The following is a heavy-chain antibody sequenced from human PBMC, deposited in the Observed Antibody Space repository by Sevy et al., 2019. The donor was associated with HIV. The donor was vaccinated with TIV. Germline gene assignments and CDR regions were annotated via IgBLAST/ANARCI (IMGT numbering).Heavy chain of an antibody. V-gene: IGHV4-39*01. Sequence: SETLSLTCTVSGASISSSGYYWGLIRQPPGKGLEWIASIRYTGETFYNPSLRSRVTISADTSKIQFSLQLSSVTAADTAIYFCAGPILTYNSGWSYYDYWGQGTVVTVSS. D-gene: IGHD6-19*01. CDR1: GASISSSGYY. J-gene: IGHJ4*02. CDR3: AGPILTYNSGWSYYDY. CDR2: IRYTGET.